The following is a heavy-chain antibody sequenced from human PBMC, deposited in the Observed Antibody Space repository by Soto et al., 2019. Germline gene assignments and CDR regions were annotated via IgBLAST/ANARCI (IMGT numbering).Heavy chain of an antibody. CDR3: TTDKIQGGFDP. Sequence: EVQLVESGGGLVKPGGSLRLSCAASGFTFSNAWMSWVRQAPGKGLEWVGRIKSKTDGGTTDYAAPVKGRFTISRDDSKNTLYLQMNSLKTEDTVVYYCTTDKIQGGFDPWGQGTLVTVSS. CDR2: IKSKTDGGTT. D-gene: IGHD5-18*01. V-gene: IGHV3-15*01. CDR1: GFTFSNAW. J-gene: IGHJ5*02.